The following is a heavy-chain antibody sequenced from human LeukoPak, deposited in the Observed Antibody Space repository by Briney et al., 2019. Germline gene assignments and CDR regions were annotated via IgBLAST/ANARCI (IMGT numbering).Heavy chain of an antibody. D-gene: IGHD3-16*01. CDR3: ARDRAGGGYFDH. CDR1: GGSISSGGYS. CDR2: ISYSGST. J-gene: IGHJ4*02. Sequence: SQTLSLTCAVSGGSISSGGYSWSWIRQPPGKGLEWIGYISYSGSTYYHPSLRSRVSISVDTSKNQFSLKLSSVTAADTAVYWCARDRAGGGYFDHWGQGTLVTVSS. V-gene: IGHV4-31*11.